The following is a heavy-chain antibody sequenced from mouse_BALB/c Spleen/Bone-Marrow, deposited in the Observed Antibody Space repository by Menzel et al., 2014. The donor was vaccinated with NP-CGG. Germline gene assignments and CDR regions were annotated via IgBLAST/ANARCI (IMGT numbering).Heavy chain of an antibody. Sequence: EVQVVESGGGLVQPGGSLKLSCAASGFTLSSYGMSWVRQTPDKRLELVATINSNGGSTYYPDSVKGRFTISRDNAKNSLYLQMSSRKSEDTAMYYCARERDGYFRDAMDYWGQGTSVTVSS. CDR2: INSNGGST. J-gene: IGHJ4*01. V-gene: IGHV5-6-3*01. D-gene: IGHD2-3*01. CDR3: ARERDGYFRDAMDY. CDR1: GFTLSSYG.